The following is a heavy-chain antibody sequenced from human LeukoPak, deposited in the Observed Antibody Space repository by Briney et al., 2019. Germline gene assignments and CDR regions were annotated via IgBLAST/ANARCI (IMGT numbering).Heavy chain of an antibody. CDR1: GFTFSDYY. CDR3: ARGRIVVVPAAPIDY. CDR2: ISSSGSTM. D-gene: IGHD2-2*01. J-gene: IGHJ4*02. Sequence: GGSLRLSCAASGFTFSDYYMRLIRQAPGKGLEWVSYISSSGSTMYYADSVKGRFTISRDNAKNSLYLQMNSLRAEDTAMYYCARGRIVVVPAAPIDYWGQGTLVTVSS. V-gene: IGHV3-11*04.